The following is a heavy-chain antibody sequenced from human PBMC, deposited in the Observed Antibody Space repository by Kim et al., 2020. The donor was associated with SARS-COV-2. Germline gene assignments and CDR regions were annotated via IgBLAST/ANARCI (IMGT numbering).Heavy chain of an antibody. CDR3: TTGGHVGATDY. J-gene: IGHJ4*02. V-gene: IGHV3-15*01. CDR2: T. Sequence: TDYAAPVKGRFTISRDDSKNTLYLQMNSLKTEDTAVYYCTTGGHVGATDYWGQGTLVTVSS. D-gene: IGHD1-26*01.